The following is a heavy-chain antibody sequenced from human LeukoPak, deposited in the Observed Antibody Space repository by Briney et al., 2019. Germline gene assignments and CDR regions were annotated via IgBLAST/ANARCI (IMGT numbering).Heavy chain of an antibody. J-gene: IGHJ3*02. CDR3: ARGYSGSFQWDAFDI. V-gene: IGHV1-46*01. CDR1: GYTFTSYY. Sequence: GAAVKVSCKASGYTFTSYYMDWVGQAPGQGLEWMGIINPSGGSTSYAQKFQGRVTMTRDTSTGTVNMELSSLRSEDTAVYYCARGYSGSFQWDAFDIWGQGTMVTVSS. D-gene: IGHD1-26*01. CDR2: INPSGGST.